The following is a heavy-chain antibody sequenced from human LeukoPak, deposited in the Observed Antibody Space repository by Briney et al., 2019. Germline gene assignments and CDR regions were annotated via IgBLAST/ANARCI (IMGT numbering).Heavy chain of an antibody. J-gene: IGHJ4*02. CDR3: ARGAFTISNAQPFDY. CDR2: INPNSGGT. CDR1: GYTFTGYY. V-gene: IGHV1-2*02. Sequence: GASVKVSCKASGYTFTGYYMHWVRQAPGQGLEWMGWINPNSGGTNYAQKFQGRVTMTRDTSISTAYMELSRLRSDDTAVYYCARGAFTISNAQPFDYWGQGTLVTVSS. D-gene: IGHD3-3*01.